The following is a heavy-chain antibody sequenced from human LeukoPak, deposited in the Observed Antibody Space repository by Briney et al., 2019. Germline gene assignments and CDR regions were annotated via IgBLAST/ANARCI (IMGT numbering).Heavy chain of an antibody. CDR2: IYPGDSDT. D-gene: IGHD6-6*01. V-gene: IGHV5-51*01. CDR1: GHIFTSYW. Sequence: GESLQISCKGSGHIFTSYWIGWVRQLPGKGLEWMGIIYPGDSDTRYSPPFQGQVTISADKSISTAYLQWSSLKASDTAMYYCARFYEYSSSYYFDYWGQGTLVTVSS. J-gene: IGHJ4*02. CDR3: ARFYEYSSSYYFDY.